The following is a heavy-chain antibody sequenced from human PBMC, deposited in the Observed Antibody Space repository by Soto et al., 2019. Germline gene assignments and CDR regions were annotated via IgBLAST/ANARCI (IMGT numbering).Heavy chain of an antibody. CDR2: INHSGST. Sequence: QVQLQQWGAGLLKPSETLSLTCAVYGGSFSGYYWSWIRQPPGKGLEWIGEINHSGSTNYNPSLKSRLTISVDTSKNQFSLKLSSVTAADTAVYYCARGGPYSVVVPAAIAAFDIWGQGTMVTVSS. J-gene: IGHJ3*02. CDR1: GGSFSGYY. D-gene: IGHD2-2*02. V-gene: IGHV4-34*01. CDR3: ARGGPYSVVVPAAIAAFDI.